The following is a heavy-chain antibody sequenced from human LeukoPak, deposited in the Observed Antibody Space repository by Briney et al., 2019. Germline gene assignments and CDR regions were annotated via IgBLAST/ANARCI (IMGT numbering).Heavy chain of an antibody. Sequence: ASVRVSFKASGYTFTIYGISWVRQAPGQGGEWMGWISAYNGNTNYAQKLQGRVTITTDTSTSTAYMELRSLRSDDTAVYYCARDLVVVAATSPFDPWGQGTLVTVSS. D-gene: IGHD2-15*01. V-gene: IGHV1-18*04. CDR2: ISAYNGNT. CDR1: GYTFTIYG. J-gene: IGHJ5*02. CDR3: ARDLVVVAATSPFDP.